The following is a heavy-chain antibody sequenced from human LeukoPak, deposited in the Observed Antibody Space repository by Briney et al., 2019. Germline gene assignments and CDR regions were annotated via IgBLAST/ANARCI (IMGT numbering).Heavy chain of an antibody. CDR1: GGSISSYY. CDR3: ARGCSGGSCYFRGLYYFDY. V-gene: IGHV4-59*01. Sequence: PSETLSLTCTVSGGSISSYYWSWIRQPPPKGLEWIGYIYYSGSTNYNPSLKSRVTISVDTSKNQFSLKLSSVTAADTAVYYCARGCSGGSCYFRGLYYFDYWGQGTLVTASS. J-gene: IGHJ4*02. CDR2: IYYSGST. D-gene: IGHD2-15*01.